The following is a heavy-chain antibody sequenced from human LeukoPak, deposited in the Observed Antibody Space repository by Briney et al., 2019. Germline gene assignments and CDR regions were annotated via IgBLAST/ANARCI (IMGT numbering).Heavy chain of an antibody. CDR3: AKKEL. J-gene: IGHJ4*02. D-gene: IGHD1-7*01. CDR1: GFTFSSYG. CDR2: IQYDGSNK. Sequence: GGSLRLSCAASGFTFSSYGMHWVRQAPGKGLEWVAFIQYDGSNKYYADSVKGRFTISRDNSKNTLYLQMNSLRAEDTAVYYCAKKELWGQGTLVTVSS. V-gene: IGHV3-30*02.